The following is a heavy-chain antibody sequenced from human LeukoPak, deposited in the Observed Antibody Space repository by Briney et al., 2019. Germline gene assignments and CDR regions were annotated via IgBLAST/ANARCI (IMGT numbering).Heavy chain of an antibody. V-gene: IGHV3-7*03. CDR1: GFIFSSYW. CDR3: ARAPYCIGGSCRFDY. Sequence: GGSLRLSCTASGFIFSSYWMSWVRQAPGKGLEWVANIKEDGSEKYYVDSVKGRFTISRDNAKNSLYLQMNSLRAEDTAVYYCARAPYCIGGSCRFDYWGQGTLVTVSS. D-gene: IGHD2-15*01. CDR2: IKEDGSEK. J-gene: IGHJ4*02.